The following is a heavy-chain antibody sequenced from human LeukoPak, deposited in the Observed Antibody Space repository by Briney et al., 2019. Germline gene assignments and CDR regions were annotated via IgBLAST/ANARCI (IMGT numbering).Heavy chain of an antibody. Sequence: PGRSLRLSCAASGFTFSSYGMHWVRQAPGKGLEWVAVISYDGSNKYYADSVKGRFTISRDNSKNTLYLQMNSLRAGDTAVYYCAKDWGYGLDYWGQGTLVTVSS. V-gene: IGHV3-30*18. CDR3: AKDWGYGLDY. D-gene: IGHD3-16*01. J-gene: IGHJ4*02. CDR1: GFTFSSYG. CDR2: ISYDGSNK.